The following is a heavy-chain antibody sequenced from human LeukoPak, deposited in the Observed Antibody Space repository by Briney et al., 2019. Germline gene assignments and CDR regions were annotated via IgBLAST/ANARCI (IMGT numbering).Heavy chain of an antibody. V-gene: IGHV3-21*01. J-gene: IGHJ4*02. CDR1: GFTFSSYS. CDR2: ISSSSSYI. CDR3: ARDSDSGSYVFDY. Sequence: PGGSLRLSCAASGFTFSSYSMNWVRQAPGKGLEWVSSISSSSSYIYYADSVKGRFTISRDNAKDSLYLQMNRLRAEDAAVYYCARDSDSGSYVFDYWGQGTLVTVSS. D-gene: IGHD1-26*01.